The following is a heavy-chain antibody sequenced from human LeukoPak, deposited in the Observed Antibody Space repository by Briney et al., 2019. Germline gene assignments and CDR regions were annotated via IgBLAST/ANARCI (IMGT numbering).Heavy chain of an antibody. CDR1: GGSISRYY. D-gene: IGHD3-10*01. V-gene: IGHV4-59*12. J-gene: IGHJ3*02. Sequence: RTSETLSLTCTVSGGSISRYYWSWIRQPPGKGLEWIGYIYYSGSTNYNPSLKSRVTMSVDTSKNQFSLTLSSVTAADTAVYYCARSDGYGLVGIWGQGTMVTVSS. CDR3: ARSDGYGLVGI. CDR2: IYYSGST.